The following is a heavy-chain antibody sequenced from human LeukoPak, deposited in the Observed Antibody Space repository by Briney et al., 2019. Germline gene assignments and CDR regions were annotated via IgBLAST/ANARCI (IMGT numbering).Heavy chain of an antibody. Sequence: ETLSLTCTVSGGSISSYYWSWIRQPPGKGLEWVGRIKSKTDGGTTDYAAPVKGRFTISRDDSKNTLYLQMNSLKTEDTAVYYCTTGNLRGIQDYWGQGTLVTVSS. CDR2: IKSKTDGGTT. V-gene: IGHV3-15*01. CDR1: GGSISSYY. CDR3: TTGNLRGIQDY. J-gene: IGHJ4*02. D-gene: IGHD1-14*01.